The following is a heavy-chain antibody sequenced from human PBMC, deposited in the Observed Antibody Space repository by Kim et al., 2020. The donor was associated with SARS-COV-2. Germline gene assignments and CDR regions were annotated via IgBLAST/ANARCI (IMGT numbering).Heavy chain of an antibody. CDR1: GFTFSSYG. CDR2: IWYDGSNK. Sequence: GGSLRLSCAASGFTFSSYGMHWVRQAPGKGLEWVAVIWYDGSNKYYADSVKGRFTISRDNSKNTLYLQMNSLRAEDTAVYYCARDTTSMGLRVVAATNRAFYYYYGMDVWGQGTTVTVSS. D-gene: IGHD2-15*01. J-gene: IGHJ6*02. V-gene: IGHV3-33*01. CDR3: ARDTTSMGLRVVAATNRAFYYYYGMDV.